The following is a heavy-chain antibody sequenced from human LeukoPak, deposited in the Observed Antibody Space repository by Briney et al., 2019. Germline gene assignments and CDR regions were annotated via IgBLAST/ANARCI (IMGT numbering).Heavy chain of an antibody. CDR2: IYHSGST. D-gene: IGHD4-17*01. J-gene: IGHJ5*02. CDR1: GYSISSGYY. CDR3: ARTKHDYGDYIPTDWFDP. Sequence: ASGTLSLTCTVSGYSISSGYYWGWIRQPPGKGLEWIGSIYHSGSTYYNPSLKSRVTISVDTSKNQFSLKLSSVTAADTAVYYCARTKHDYGDYIPTDWFDPWGQGTLVTVSS. V-gene: IGHV4-38-2*02.